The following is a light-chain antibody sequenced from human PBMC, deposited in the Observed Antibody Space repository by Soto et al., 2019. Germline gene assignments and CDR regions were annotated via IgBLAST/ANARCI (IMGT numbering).Light chain of an antibody. V-gene: IGKV3-11*01. CDR3: QQHSNWPT. Sequence: EIVLTQSPATLSLSPGERAILSCRASQSVGTYLAWYQQKPGQAPRLLIYDASNRATGIPARFSGSGSGTDFTLTISSLEPEDFAVYYCQQHSNWPTFGQGTRLEIK. CDR2: DAS. CDR1: QSVGTY. J-gene: IGKJ5*01.